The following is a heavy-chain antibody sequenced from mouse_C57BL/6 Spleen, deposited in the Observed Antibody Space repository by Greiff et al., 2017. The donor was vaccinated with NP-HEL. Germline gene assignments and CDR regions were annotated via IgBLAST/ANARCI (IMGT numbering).Heavy chain of an antibody. J-gene: IGHJ3*01. Sequence: VQLQESGPELVKPGASVKISCKASGYSFTGYYMNWVKQSPEKSLEWIGEINPSTGGTTYNQKFKAKATLTVDKSSSTAYMQLKSLTSEDSAVYYCARSITTVVGAYWGQGTLVTVSA. V-gene: IGHV1-42*01. CDR3: ARSITTVVGAY. CDR1: GYSFTGYY. CDR2: INPSTGGT. D-gene: IGHD1-1*01.